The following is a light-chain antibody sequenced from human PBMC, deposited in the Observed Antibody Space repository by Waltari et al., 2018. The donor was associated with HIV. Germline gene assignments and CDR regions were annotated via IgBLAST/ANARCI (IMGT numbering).Light chain of an antibody. Sequence: EIFLTQSPPTLSVSPGETATLSCRASQSLSSYLAWYQQKPGQAPRLLIYGASTRVTGTPVRFSGGGSGTEFSLTISSLRSEDYAVYYCQQFHNWPHTFGGGTKVEIK. CDR1: QSLSSY. CDR3: QQFHNWPHT. CDR2: GAS. J-gene: IGKJ4*01. V-gene: IGKV3-15*01.